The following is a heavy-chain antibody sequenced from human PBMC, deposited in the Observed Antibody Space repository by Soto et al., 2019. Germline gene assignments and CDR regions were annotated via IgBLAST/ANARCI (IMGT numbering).Heavy chain of an antibody. CDR3: ARYTVRGSSRGGGGYYFDY. Sequence: QLQLQESGPGLVKPSETLSLTCTVSGGSISSSSYYWGWIRQPPGKGLEWIGSIYYSGSTYYNPSQKSRVTISGDPSKNQFSLKLGSGTAADTAVYYCARYTVRGSSRGGGGYYFDYWGQGTLVTVSS. CDR2: IYYSGST. J-gene: IGHJ4*02. V-gene: IGHV4-39*01. D-gene: IGHD3-16*01. CDR1: GGSISSSSYY.